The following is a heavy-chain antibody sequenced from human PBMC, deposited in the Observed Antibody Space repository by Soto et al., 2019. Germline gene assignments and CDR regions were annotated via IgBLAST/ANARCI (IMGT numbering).Heavy chain of an antibody. Sequence: ASETLSLTCSVSGGSMNTYYWSWIRQPPGKGLEWIGYIYSSGSTNYKLSLKSRVVFSVDTSKNRFSLKLSSVTAADTAVYYCARGSGNPFDYWGQGTLVTVSS. CDR2: IYSSGST. V-gene: IGHV4-59*01. D-gene: IGHD2-15*01. CDR1: GGSMNTYY. J-gene: IGHJ4*02. CDR3: ARGSGNPFDY.